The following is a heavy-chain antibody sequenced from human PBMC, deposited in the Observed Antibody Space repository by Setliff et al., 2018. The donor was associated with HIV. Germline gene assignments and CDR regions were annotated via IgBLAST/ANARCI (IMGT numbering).Heavy chain of an antibody. J-gene: IGHJ3*02. CDR3: ASPYSKDI. D-gene: IGHD6-13*01. Sequence: PSETLSLTCAVSGGSISSSSYYWGWIRQPPGKGLEWIGSIYYSGSTYYNPSLKSRVTISVDTSKNQFSLKLSSVTAADTAVYYCASPYSKDIWGQGTMVTVSS. V-gene: IGHV4-39*01. CDR1: GGSISSSSYY. CDR2: IYYSGST.